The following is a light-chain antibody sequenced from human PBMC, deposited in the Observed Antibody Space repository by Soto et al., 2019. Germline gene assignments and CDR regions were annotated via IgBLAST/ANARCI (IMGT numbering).Light chain of an antibody. CDR2: EVS. Sequence: QSVLTQPASVSGSPGQSITISCTGTSSDVGGYDHVSWYQQHPGKAPKLIIYEVSNWPSGVSNRFSGSKSGNTASLTISGLQAEDEADYYCSSYTTSTTLDVFGTGTKLTVL. J-gene: IGLJ1*01. CDR3: SSYTTSTTLDV. CDR1: SSDVGGYDH. V-gene: IGLV2-14*01.